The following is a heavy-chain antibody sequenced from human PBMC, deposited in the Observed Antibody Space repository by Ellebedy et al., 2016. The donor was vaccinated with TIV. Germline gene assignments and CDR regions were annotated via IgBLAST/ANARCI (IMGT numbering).Heavy chain of an antibody. V-gene: IGHV4-39*07. J-gene: IGHJ5*02. CDR2: IYYSGST. D-gene: IGHD5-18*01. Sequence: SKTLSLTXTASGCSFSSINYYWSWILQPPGKRLEWIGSIYYSGSTYYNPSLKSRLTIAVDPSNNQFSLKLSSVTAADAAVYYCARGHRKKTAMAAPGWFNPWGQGTLVTVSS. CDR1: GCSFSSINYY. CDR3: ARGHRKKTAMAAPGWFNP.